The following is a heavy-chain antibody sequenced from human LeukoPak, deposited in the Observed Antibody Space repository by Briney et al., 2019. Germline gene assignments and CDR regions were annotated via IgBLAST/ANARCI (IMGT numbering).Heavy chain of an antibody. CDR2: IYYSGST. V-gene: IGHV4-30-4*01. D-gene: IGHD4-17*01. CDR3: ARDYGYGDYYRWFDP. J-gene: IGHJ5*02. Sequence: SETLSLTCTVSGGSISSGDYYWSWIRQPPGKGLEWTGYIYYSGSTYYNPSLKSRVTISVDTSKNQFSLKLSSVTAADTAVYYCARDYGYGDYYRWFDPWGQGTLVTVSS. CDR1: GGSISSGDYY.